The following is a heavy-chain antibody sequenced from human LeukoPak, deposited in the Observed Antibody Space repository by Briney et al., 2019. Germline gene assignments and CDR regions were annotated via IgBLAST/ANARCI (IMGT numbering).Heavy chain of an antibody. V-gene: IGHV3-7*03. CDR2: INPDGRDT. CDR3: TTPPYYCGGDCYFDY. Sequence: GGSLRLSYVVSGFTFNRCWMNWVRQAPGKGLEWVAHINPDGRDTYYVDSVKGRFTISRDNAQNSMYLQMNSLKTEDTAVYYCTTPPYYCGGDCYFDYWGQGTLVTVSS. D-gene: IGHD2-21*02. CDR1: GFTFNRCW. J-gene: IGHJ4*02.